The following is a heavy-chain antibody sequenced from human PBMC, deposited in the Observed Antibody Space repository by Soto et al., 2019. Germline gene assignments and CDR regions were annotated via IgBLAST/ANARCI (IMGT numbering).Heavy chain of an antibody. J-gene: IGHJ5*02. V-gene: IGHV4-4*07. CDR2: IYATGTT. Sequence: QVQLQESGPGLVKPSETLSLTCTVSGASIRGFYWSWIRKSAGKGLEWIGRIYATGTTDYNPSLKSRVMMSVDTSKKQLSLKLRSVTAADTAVYYCVRDGTKTLRDWFDPWGQGISVTVPS. CDR3: VRDGTKTLRDWFDP. D-gene: IGHD1-1*01. CDR1: GASIRGFY.